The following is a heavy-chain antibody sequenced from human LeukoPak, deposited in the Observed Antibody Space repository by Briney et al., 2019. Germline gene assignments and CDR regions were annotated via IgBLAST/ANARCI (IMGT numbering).Heavy chain of an antibody. CDR1: GYTFTSYA. CDR2: INAGNGNT. V-gene: IGHV1-3*01. Sequence: GASMTVSCMACGYTFTSYAMHWVRQAPGQRLEWMGWINAGNGNTKYSQKFRGRVTITRDTSASTAYMELSSLRSEDTAVYYCARESRGYYGSGSMYYGMDVWGQGTTVTVSS. D-gene: IGHD3-10*01. CDR3: ARESRGYYGSGSMYYGMDV. J-gene: IGHJ6*02.